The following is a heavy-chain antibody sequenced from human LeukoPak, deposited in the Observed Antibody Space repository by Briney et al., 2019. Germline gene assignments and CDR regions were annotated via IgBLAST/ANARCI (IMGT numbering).Heavy chain of an antibody. Sequence: PSETLSLTCTVSGGSISSSSYYWGWIRQPPGKGLEWIGSIYYSGSTYYNPSLKSRVTISVDTSKNPFSLKLSSVTAADTAVYYCARNGYDSSGYYFDYWGQGTLVTVSS. D-gene: IGHD3-22*01. CDR2: IYYSGST. V-gene: IGHV4-39*07. J-gene: IGHJ4*02. CDR1: GGSISSSSYY. CDR3: ARNGYDSSGYYFDY.